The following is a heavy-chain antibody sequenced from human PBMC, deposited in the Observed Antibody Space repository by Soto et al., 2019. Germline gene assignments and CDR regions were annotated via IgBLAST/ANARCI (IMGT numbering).Heavy chain of an antibody. J-gene: IGHJ6*02. CDR1: GGSVSSGSYY. D-gene: IGHD4-17*01. CDR2: IYYSGST. V-gene: IGHV4-61*01. Sequence: QVQLQESGPGLVKPSETLSLTCTVSGGSVSSGSYYWSWIRQPPGKGLEWIGYIYYSGSTNYNPSLQSRVTLSGAPSKKQFSLKLSSGTAADTAVYYCARGPTDYGDYVVVPSYYYGMDVWGQGTTVTVSS. CDR3: ARGPTDYGDYVVVPSYYYGMDV.